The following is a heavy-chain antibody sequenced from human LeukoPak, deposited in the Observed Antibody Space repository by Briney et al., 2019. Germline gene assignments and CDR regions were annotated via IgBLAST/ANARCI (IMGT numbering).Heavy chain of an antibody. Sequence: RGCLRLSCAASGFTFSNAWMSWVRPAPGGGREWVGRTKSKTDSGTTDYSAPVKGRFTISRDDSKHTLYLQMNSLKTEDTAVYYCTTLPDSGIAVAGLFDYWGQGTLVTVSS. D-gene: IGHD6-19*01. J-gene: IGHJ4*02. CDR1: GFTFSNAW. CDR2: TKSKTDSGTT. CDR3: TTLPDSGIAVAGLFDY. V-gene: IGHV3-15*01.